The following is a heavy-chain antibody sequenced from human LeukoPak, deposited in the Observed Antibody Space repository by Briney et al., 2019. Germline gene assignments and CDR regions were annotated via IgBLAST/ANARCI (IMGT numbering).Heavy chain of an antibody. J-gene: IGHJ4*02. Sequence: GGSLRLSCAASGFTFSNFWMHWVRQAPGKGLVWVSHINSDGSSTTYADSVKGRFTISRDNAKNTLYLQMNSLRAEDTAVYYCSRGMYYYDTSGYYSDFDYWGQGTLVTVSS. CDR1: GFTFSNFW. D-gene: IGHD3-22*01. CDR2: INSDGSST. V-gene: IGHV3-74*01. CDR3: SRGMYYYDTSGYYSDFDY.